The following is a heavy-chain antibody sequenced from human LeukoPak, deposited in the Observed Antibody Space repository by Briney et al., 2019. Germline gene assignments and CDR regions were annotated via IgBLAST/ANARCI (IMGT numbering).Heavy chain of an antibody. V-gene: IGHV3-30*02. J-gene: IGHJ4*02. CDR3: AKGRGVAAAGTGVLGY. Sequence: GGSLRLSCVASGFTFRSYGIHWVRQAPGKGLEWLAFIWYDEITKDYADSVKGRFTISRDNSKNTLYVQMNSLRADDKAVYYCAKGRGVAAAGTGVLGYWGQGTLVTVSS. CDR1: GFTFRSYG. CDR2: IWYDEITK. D-gene: IGHD6-13*01.